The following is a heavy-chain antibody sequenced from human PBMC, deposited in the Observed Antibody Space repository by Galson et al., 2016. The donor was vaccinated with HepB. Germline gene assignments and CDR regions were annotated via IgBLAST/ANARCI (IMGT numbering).Heavy chain of an antibody. J-gene: IGHJ4*02. D-gene: IGHD6-6*01. V-gene: IGHV3-9*01. CDR3: AKGQLVEGMHNFFDH. CDR1: GFAFDDYS. CDR2: ISWNSRSI. Sequence: SLRLSCAASGFAFDDYSIHWVRQLPRKGLEWVSGISWNSRSIGYADSVKGRFTNTRDNAKTSLYLQMNSLRPDDTGVYYCAKGQLVEGMHNFFDHWGPGTLVTVSS.